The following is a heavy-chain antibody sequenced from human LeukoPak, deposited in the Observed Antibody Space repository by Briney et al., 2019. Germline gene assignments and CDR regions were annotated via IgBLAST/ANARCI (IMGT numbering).Heavy chain of an antibody. CDR3: ARAGYHFDH. CDR1: GDSVSSNSVT. CDR2: TYYRSKWYN. V-gene: IGHV6-1*01. D-gene: IGHD5-18*01. Sequence: SQTLSLTCAISGDSVSSNSVTWNWIRQSPSRGLEWLGRTYYRSKWYNDYAVSVKSRVIINSDTSKNQSSLQLNSVTPEDTAVYYCARAGYHFDHWDQGTLVTVSS. J-gene: IGHJ4*02.